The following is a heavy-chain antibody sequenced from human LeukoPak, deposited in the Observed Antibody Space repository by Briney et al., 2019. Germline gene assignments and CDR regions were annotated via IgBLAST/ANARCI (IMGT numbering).Heavy chain of an antibody. CDR2: IIPILGTA. V-gene: IGHV1-69*05. CDR1: GGTFSSYA. CDR3: ARDGNKMGSSYYYYYMDV. Sequence: SVKVSCKASGGTFSSYAISWVRQAPGQGLEWMGGIIPILGTANYAQKFQGRVTITTDESTSTAYMELSSLRSEDTAVYYCARDGNKMGSSYYYYYMDVWGKGTTVTVSS. J-gene: IGHJ6*03. D-gene: IGHD6-6*01.